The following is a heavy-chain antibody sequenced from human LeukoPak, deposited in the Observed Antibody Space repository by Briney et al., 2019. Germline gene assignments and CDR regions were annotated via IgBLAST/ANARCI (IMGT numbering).Heavy chain of an antibody. Sequence: ASVKVSCKASGYTFTAYYMHWVRQAPGQGLEWMGWINPNSGDTKIAQKFQGRVTMTRDTSISTAYMELSSLTSDDTAVYYCARGPNYYDSSGFHYRDWGQGTLVTVSS. CDR1: GYTFTAYY. CDR3: ARGPNYYDSSGFHYRD. D-gene: IGHD3-22*01. CDR2: INPNSGDT. J-gene: IGHJ4*02. V-gene: IGHV1-2*02.